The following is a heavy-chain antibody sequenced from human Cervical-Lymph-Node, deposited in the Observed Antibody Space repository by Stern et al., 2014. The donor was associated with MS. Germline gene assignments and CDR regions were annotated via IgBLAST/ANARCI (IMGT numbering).Heavy chain of an antibody. V-gene: IGHV3-21*01. CDR2: ISSGGSYI. Sequence: VQLVESGGGLVKPGGSLRLSCAASGFTFSSYSMNWVRQAPGKGLEWVASISSGGSYIYSADSRKGRFTISRDNAKNSLYLQMNSLRAEDTAVYYCARGRGGNYRYYFDYWGQGTLVTVSS. CDR3: ARGRGGNYRYYFDY. D-gene: IGHD4-23*01. J-gene: IGHJ4*02. CDR1: GFTFSSYS.